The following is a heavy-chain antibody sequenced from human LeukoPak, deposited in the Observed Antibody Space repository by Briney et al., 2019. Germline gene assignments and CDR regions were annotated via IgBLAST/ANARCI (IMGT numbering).Heavy chain of an antibody. J-gene: IGHJ4*02. CDR3: TRRNDILAGYGFDY. CDR2: IRSKATDYAT. V-gene: IGHV3-73*01. CDR1: GFTFSSSA. Sequence: GGSLRLSCVASGFTFSSSAMHWVRQASGKGLEWVGRIRSKATDYATAYAASVKGRFTISRDDSKNTAYLQMNSLKTEDTAVYYCTRRNDILAGYGFDYWGQGTLVTVSS. D-gene: IGHD3-9*01.